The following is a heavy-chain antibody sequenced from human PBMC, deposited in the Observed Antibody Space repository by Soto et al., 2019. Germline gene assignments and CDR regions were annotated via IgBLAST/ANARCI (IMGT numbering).Heavy chain of an antibody. J-gene: IGHJ6*02. CDR1: GFSFEDYA. Sequence: EVQLVESGGGLVQPGRSLRLSCAASGFSFEDYAMHWVRQAPGKGLEWVSGIAWNRDIIRYADSVKGRFTISRDNGKKVRYLQMNRLRPADTALYYCAKDHYGSAIYGMDGWGQGTTVTVSS. D-gene: IGHD3-10*01. CDR2: IAWNRDII. V-gene: IGHV3-9*01. CDR3: AKDHYGSAIYGMDG.